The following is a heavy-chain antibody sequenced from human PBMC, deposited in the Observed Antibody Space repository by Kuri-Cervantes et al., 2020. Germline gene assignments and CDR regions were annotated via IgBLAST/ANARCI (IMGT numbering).Heavy chain of an antibody. Sequence: GGSLRLSCAASGLNFSNYDMHWVRQTTRKGLEWVASIDTAGATDYLGSVKGRFTISRENAKNSVYLQMNSLRPEDMTVYYCVRGRISSSWYLDYWGQGTPVTVSS. D-gene: IGHD6-13*01. CDR2: IDTAGAT. CDR1: GLNFSNYD. J-gene: IGHJ4*02. V-gene: IGHV3-13*01. CDR3: VRGRISSSWYLDY.